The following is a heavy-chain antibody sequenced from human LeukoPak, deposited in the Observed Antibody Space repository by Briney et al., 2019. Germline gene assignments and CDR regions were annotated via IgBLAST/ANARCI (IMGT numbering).Heavy chain of an antibody. J-gene: IGHJ6*02. CDR2: MNPNSGNT. CDR3: ARGLPPGYYYDSSGYYDYYGMDV. D-gene: IGHD3-22*01. CDR1: GYTFTSYD. V-gene: IGHV1-8*01. Sequence: ASVKVSCKASGYTFTSYDINWVRQATGQGLEWMGWMNPNSGNTGYAQKFQGRVTMTRNTSISTAYMELSSLRSEDTAVYYCARGLPPGYYYDSSGYYDYYGMDVWGQGTTVTVSS.